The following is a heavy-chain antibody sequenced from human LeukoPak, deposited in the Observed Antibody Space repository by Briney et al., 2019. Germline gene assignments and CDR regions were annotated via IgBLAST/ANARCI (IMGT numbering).Heavy chain of an antibody. D-gene: IGHD2-2*01. Sequence: GGSLRLSCAASGFTFSSYAMSWVRQAPGKGLEWVSVISGSGGSTYYADSVKGRFTISRDNSKNTLYLQMNSLRAEDTAVYYCAKCHFLVPAATYYFDYWGQGTLVTVSS. J-gene: IGHJ4*02. CDR2: ISGSGGST. V-gene: IGHV3-23*01. CDR1: GFTFSSYA. CDR3: AKCHFLVPAATYYFDY.